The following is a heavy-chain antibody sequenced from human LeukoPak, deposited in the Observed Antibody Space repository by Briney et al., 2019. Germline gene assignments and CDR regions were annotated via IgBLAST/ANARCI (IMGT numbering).Heavy chain of an antibody. J-gene: IGHJ5*02. CDR3: AREQLLWFGELLPRGWFHP. D-gene: IGHD3-10*01. CDR2: ISYDGSNK. V-gene: IGHV3-30*01. Sequence: GGSLRLSCAASGLTFSSYAMHWVRQAPGKGLEWVAVISYDGSNKYYADSVKGRFTISRDNSENTLYLQMNSLRAEDTAVYYCAREQLLWFGELLPRGWFHPWGQGTLVTVSS. CDR1: GLTFSSYA.